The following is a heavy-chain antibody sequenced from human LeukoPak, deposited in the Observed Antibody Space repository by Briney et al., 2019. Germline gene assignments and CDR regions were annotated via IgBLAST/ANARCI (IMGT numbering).Heavy chain of an antibody. CDR2: ISRSSRTI. D-gene: IGHD3-3*01. J-gene: IGHJ4*02. CDR1: GFSFSSYC. Sequence: GGSLRLSCGDSGFSFSSYCMNWVRQAPGKGLEWVSYISRSSRTIYYADSVKGRFIISRDNSKNTLYLQMNSLRVEDTAVYYCAKHPYNDFWSGYYKGFDYWGQGTLVTVSS. CDR3: AKHPYNDFWSGYYKGFDY. V-gene: IGHV3-48*01.